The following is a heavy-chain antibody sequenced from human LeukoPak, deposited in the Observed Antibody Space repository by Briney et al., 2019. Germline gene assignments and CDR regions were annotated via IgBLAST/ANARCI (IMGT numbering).Heavy chain of an antibody. CDR2: IYHSRST. CDR1: GYSISSGYY. Sequence: MTSETLSLTCTVSGYSISSGYYWGWIRQPPGKGLEWSGSIYHSRSTYYNPSLKRRVTISVDTSKNQFSLKLSSVTAADTAVYYCAREGGRGIAERDYWGQGTLVTVSS. J-gene: IGHJ4*02. D-gene: IGHD6-13*01. V-gene: IGHV4-38-2*02. CDR3: AREGGRGIAERDY.